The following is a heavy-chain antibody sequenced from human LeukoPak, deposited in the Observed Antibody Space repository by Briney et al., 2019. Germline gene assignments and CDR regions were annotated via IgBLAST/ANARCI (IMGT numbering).Heavy chain of an antibody. Sequence: TGGSLRLSCAASGFTFSDSYMTWIRQAPGKGLELLSYISGSASDVNYIDSVRGRFTISRDNAKNSLYLHMNSLTVEDTAVYYCSRDPRNNDYWGQGTLVTVSA. CDR2: ISGSASDV. J-gene: IGHJ4*02. CDR3: SRDPRNNDY. V-gene: IGHV3-11*01. CDR1: GFTFSDSY.